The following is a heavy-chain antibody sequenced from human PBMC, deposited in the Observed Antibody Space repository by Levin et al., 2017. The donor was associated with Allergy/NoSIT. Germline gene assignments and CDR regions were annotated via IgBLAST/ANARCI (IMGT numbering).Heavy chain of an antibody. Sequence: LSLTCAASGFTFSSYAMHWVRQAPGKGLEWVAVISYDGSNKYYADSVKGRFTISRDNSKNTLYLQMNSLRAEDTAVYYCARDYYGITMVGGYYYGMDVWGQGTTVTVSS. CDR3: ARDYYGITMVGGYYYGMDV. V-gene: IGHV3-30*04. CDR1: GFTFSSYA. J-gene: IGHJ6*02. D-gene: IGHD3-10*02. CDR2: ISYDGSNK.